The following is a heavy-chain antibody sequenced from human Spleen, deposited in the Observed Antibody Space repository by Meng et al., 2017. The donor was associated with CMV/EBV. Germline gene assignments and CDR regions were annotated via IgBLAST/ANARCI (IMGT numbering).Heavy chain of an antibody. J-gene: IGHJ4*02. CDR2: ISSTGTYI. Sequence: GESLKISCAASGFTFSHYGMHWVRQAPGKGLEWVSSISSTGTYIYYADSLKGRFTISRDNAKNSVYLELNSLRVEDTAIYYCARGFADGIYWGQGTLVTVSS. CDR3: ARGFADGIY. D-gene: IGHD3-10*01. CDR1: GFTFSHYG. V-gene: IGHV3-21*06.